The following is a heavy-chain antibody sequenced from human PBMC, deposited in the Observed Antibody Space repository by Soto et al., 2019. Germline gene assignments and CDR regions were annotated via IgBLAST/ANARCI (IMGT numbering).Heavy chain of an antibody. CDR1: GGFVSSGSYY. CDR3: ERVERVTATTVVDAFDI. CDR2: MSHSGGT. V-gene: IGHV4-34*01. D-gene: IGHD2-21*02. J-gene: IGHJ3*02. Sequence: QVQLQQWGAGLLKPSETLSLTCAVYGGFVSSGSYYWSWIRQPPGKGLEWIGEMSHSGGTHFNPSLKCRVTISVDTSKNQFSLKMSSVTAADTALYYCERVERVTATTVVDAFDIWGPGTMVTVSS.